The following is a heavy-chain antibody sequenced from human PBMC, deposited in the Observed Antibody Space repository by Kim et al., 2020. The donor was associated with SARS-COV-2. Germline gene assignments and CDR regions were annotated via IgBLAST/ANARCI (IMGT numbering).Heavy chain of an antibody. CDR3: ARPTEAAAAFDY. V-gene: IGHV4-39*01. J-gene: IGHJ4*02. Sequence: SDPPALRGRVTISVDTSKNQFSLRLSSVTAADPAVYYCARPTEAAAAFDYWGQGTLVTGSS. D-gene: IGHD2-2*01.